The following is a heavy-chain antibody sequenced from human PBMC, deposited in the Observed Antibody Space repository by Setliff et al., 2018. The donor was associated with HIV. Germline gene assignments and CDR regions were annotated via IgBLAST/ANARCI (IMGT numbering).Heavy chain of an antibody. V-gene: IGHV3-21*01. CDR2: ISSDSRYI. D-gene: IGHD3-16*01. J-gene: IGHJ4*02. Sequence: GESLKISCVGSGFNFKNYNMNWVRQAPGKGLEWISSISSDSRYIYYADSVKGRFTISRDNAKDSVYLQISALRGEDTAVYYCARDPASTAYYARSDYWGQGTPVTVSS. CDR1: GFNFKNYN. CDR3: ARDPASTAYYARSDY.